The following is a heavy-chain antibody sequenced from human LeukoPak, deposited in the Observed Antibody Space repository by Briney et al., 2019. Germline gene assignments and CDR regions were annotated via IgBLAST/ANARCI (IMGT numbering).Heavy chain of an antibody. CDR3: ARGHSGTYYGDFDY. D-gene: IGHD1-26*01. V-gene: IGHV3-48*03. Sequence: GGSLRLSCAASGFTFSSYKMNWGRQAPGKGLDWVAYISSSGRTIYHADSVKGRFTISRDNAKNSLFLQMNSLRVEDTAVYYCARGHSGTYYGDFDYWGQGTLVTVSS. J-gene: IGHJ4*02. CDR2: ISSSGRTI. CDR1: GFTFSSYK.